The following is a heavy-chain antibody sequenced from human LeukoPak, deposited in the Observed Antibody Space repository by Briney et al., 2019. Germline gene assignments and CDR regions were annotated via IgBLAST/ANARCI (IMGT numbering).Heavy chain of an antibody. V-gene: IGHV3-23*01. D-gene: IGHD3-10*01. CDR3: AKRGVEIRGLLVIGYHKETSYFDH. Sequence: GGSLRLSCVVSGITLSNYGMSWVRQAPGKGLEWVSGISAGGGGTNYADSVKGRFTVSRDNSRTTMYLQMNSLRAEDTAVYFCAKRGVEIRGLLVIGYHKETSYFDHWGQGVLVTVSA. J-gene: IGHJ4*02. CDR2: ISAGGGGT. CDR1: GITLSNYG.